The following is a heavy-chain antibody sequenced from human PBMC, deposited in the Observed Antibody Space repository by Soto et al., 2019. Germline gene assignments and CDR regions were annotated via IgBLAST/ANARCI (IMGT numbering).Heavy chain of an antibody. D-gene: IGHD5-12*01. V-gene: IGHV4-31*03. CDR2: IYYSGST. Sequence: PSETLSLTCTVSGASISSGGYYWSWIRQHPGKGPEWIGYIYYSGSTCYNPSLKSRVTISVDTSKNQFSLKLSSVTAADTAVYYCAASGVGCRGFNYYGMDVWGQGTTVTVSS. CDR1: GASISSGGYY. CDR3: AASGVGCRGFNYYGMDV. J-gene: IGHJ6*02.